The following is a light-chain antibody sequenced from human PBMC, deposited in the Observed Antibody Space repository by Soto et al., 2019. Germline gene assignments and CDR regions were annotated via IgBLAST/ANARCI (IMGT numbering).Light chain of an antibody. CDR2: EVS. Sequence: QSALTQPASVSGSPGQSITISCTGTSSDAGGYNYVSWYQQHPGKAPKLMIYEVSNRPSGVSNRFSGSKSGNTASLTISGLQAEDEADYYCSSYTSSRTLVFGTGTKLTVL. CDR3: SSYTSSRTLV. J-gene: IGLJ1*01. V-gene: IGLV2-14*01. CDR1: SSDAGGYNY.